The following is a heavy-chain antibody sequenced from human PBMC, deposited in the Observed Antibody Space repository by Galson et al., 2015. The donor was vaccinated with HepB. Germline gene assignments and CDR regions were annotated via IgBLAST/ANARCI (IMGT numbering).Heavy chain of an antibody. CDR1: GFTFSSYG. V-gene: IGHV3-30*04. J-gene: IGHJ3*01. D-gene: IGHD7-27*01. CDR2: ISYDGAKR. Sequence: SLRLSCAASGFTFSSYGMHWVRQAPGKGLEWVSVISYDGAKRYYADSVKGRFTISRDNSKNTVYLQMNCLRAEDTAVYYCARGFLPSSGDLTWGQGTMVAVSS. CDR3: ARGFLPSSGDLT.